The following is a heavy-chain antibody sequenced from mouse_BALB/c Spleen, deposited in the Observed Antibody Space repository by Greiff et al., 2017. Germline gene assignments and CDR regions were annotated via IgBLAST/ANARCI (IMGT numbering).Heavy chain of an antibody. J-gene: IGHJ1*01. D-gene: IGHD1-1*01. CDR3: ARGGYYGSSYGFDG. CDR2: ISDGGSYT. Sequence: DVKLVESGGGLVKPGGSLKLSCAASGFTFSDYYMYWVRQTPEKRLEWVATISDGGSYTYYPDSVKGRFTISRDNAKNNLYLQMSSLKSEDTAMYYCARGGYYGSSYGFDGWGAGTTVTVSS. V-gene: IGHV5-4*02. CDR1: GFTFSDYY.